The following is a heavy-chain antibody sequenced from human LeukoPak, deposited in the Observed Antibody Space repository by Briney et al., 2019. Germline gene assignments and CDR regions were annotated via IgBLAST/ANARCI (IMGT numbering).Heavy chain of an antibody. CDR1: GFTFSIYG. D-gene: IGHD4-23*01. J-gene: IGHJ6*02. CDR2: IWYDGSNK. V-gene: IGHV3-33*01. Sequence: GRSLRLSCAASGFTFSIYGMHWVRQAPGKGLEWVAVIWYDGSNKYYADSVKGRFTISRDNSKNTLYLQMNSLRAEDTAVYYCARATVVKGMDVWGQGTTVTVSS. CDR3: ARATVVKGMDV.